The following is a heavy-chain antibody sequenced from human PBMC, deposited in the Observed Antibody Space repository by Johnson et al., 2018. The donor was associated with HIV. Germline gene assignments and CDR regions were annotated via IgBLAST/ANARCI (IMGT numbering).Heavy chain of an antibody. V-gene: IGHV3-7*04. Sequence: VQLVESGGGLVQPGGSLRLSCVVSGFSFTTIMTWLRQAPGKGLEWVANINQDGSETSYVDSVKGRFTSSSDNAENSLYLQMTSLRAEDTAQVYCAGARSGAVDIWGQGTMVTVSS. CDR1: GFSFTTI. D-gene: IGHD3-3*01. CDR3: AGARSGAVDI. J-gene: IGHJ3*02. CDR2: INQDGSET.